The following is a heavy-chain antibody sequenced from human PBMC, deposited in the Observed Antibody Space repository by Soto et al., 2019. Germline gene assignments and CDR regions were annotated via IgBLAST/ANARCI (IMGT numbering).Heavy chain of an antibody. D-gene: IGHD6-19*01. V-gene: IGHV3-21*01. CDR2: ISSSSSYI. CDR3: ARREEWLVLIDY. J-gene: IGHJ4*02. Sequence: EVQLVESGGGLVKPGGSLRLSCAASGFTFSSYSMNWVRQAPGKGLEWVSSISSSSSYIYYADSVKGRFIISRDNAKNSLYLQMNSLRAEDTAVYYCARREEWLVLIDYWGQGTLVTVSS. CDR1: GFTFSSYS.